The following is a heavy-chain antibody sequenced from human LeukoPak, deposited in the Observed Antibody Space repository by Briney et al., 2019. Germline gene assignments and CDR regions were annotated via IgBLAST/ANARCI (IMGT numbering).Heavy chain of an antibody. D-gene: IGHD3-22*01. CDR3: AREGHSSGHCGAFDI. V-gene: IGHV3-64*02. J-gene: IGHJ3*02. CDR2: ISNNGDST. Sequence: PGGSLRLSCAASGFTFSDSVMHWVRQAPGKGLEYVSGISNNGDSTHYADSVKDRFTISRDNSKNTVYLQMDSLRSEDMAVYYCAREGHSSGHCGAFDIWGQGTMVTVAS. CDR1: GFTFSDSV.